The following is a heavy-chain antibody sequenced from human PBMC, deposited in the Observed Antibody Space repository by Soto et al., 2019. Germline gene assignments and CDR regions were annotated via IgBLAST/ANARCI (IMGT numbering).Heavy chain of an antibody. D-gene: IGHD2-15*01. CDR1: GFTFDDYA. V-gene: IGHV3-9*01. CDR2: ISWNSGSI. CDR3: AKVYCSGGSCYQSSFDY. Sequence: GGSLRLSCAASGFTFDDYAMHWVRQAPGKGLEWVSGISWNSGSIGYADSVKGRFTISRDNAKNSLYLQMNSLRAEDTALYYCAKVYCSGGSCYQSSFDYWGQGTLVTVSS. J-gene: IGHJ4*02.